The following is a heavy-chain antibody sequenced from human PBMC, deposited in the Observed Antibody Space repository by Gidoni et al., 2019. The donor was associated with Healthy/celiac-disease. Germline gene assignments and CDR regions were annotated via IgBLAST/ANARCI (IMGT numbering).Heavy chain of an antibody. D-gene: IGHD6-19*01. CDR1: GFPFSSYG. V-gene: IGHV3-33*01. CDR2: IWYDGSNK. Sequence: QVQLVESGGGVVQPGRSLRLSCAASGFPFSSYGMHWVRQAPGKGLEWVAVIWYDGSNKDYADSVKGRFTISRDNSKNTLYLQMNSLRAEDTAVYYCARERSSGWYYFDYWGQGTLVTVSS. J-gene: IGHJ4*02. CDR3: ARERSSGWYYFDY.